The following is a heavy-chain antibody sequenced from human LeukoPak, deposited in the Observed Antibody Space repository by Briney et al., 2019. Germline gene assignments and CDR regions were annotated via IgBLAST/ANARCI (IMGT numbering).Heavy chain of an antibody. CDR3: AKDLYLGYSSSWYPDY. Sequence: GGSLRLSCAASGFTFDDYTMHWVRQAPGKGLEWVSLISWDGGSTYYADSVKGRFAISRDNSKNSLYLQMNSLRTEDTALYYCAKDLYLGYSSSWYPDYWGQGTLVTVSS. J-gene: IGHJ4*02. D-gene: IGHD6-13*01. CDR2: ISWDGGST. V-gene: IGHV3-43*01. CDR1: GFTFDDYT.